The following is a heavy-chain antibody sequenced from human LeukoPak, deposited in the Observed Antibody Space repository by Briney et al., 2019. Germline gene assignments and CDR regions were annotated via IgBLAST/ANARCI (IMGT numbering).Heavy chain of an antibody. Sequence: PGGSLRLSCAASGFTFSSYEMNWVRQAPGKGLEWVSYISSSGSTIYYADSVKGRFTISRDNAKNSLYLQMNSLRAEDTAVYYCTRERGGYSGYEDYWGQGTLVTVSS. CDR2: ISSSGSTI. CDR1: GFTFSSYE. V-gene: IGHV3-48*03. D-gene: IGHD5-12*01. CDR3: TRERGGYSGYEDY. J-gene: IGHJ4*02.